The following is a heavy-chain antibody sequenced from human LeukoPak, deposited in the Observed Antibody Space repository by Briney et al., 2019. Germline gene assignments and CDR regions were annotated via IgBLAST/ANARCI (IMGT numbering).Heavy chain of an antibody. Sequence: GASVKVSCKASGYTFTGYYMHWVRQAPGQGLEWMGWINPNSGGTNYAQKFQGRVTMTRDTSISTAHMELSRLRSDDTAVYYCARDPTKSGYPDYWGQGTLVTVSS. CDR2: INPNSGGT. J-gene: IGHJ4*02. D-gene: IGHD5-12*01. V-gene: IGHV1-2*02. CDR1: GYTFTGYY. CDR3: ARDPTKSGYPDY.